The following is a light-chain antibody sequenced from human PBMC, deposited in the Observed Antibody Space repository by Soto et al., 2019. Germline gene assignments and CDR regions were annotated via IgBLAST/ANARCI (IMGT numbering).Light chain of an antibody. Sequence: QTVVTQPPSASGTPGQRVIISCSGSSSNIGTNTVNWYHHLPGAAPKLLIYGDDQRPAGVPDRISAPKSGTSASLAITGLQPEDEADFYCAVWDNSLKGWVFGGGTKVTVL. CDR1: SSNIGTNT. J-gene: IGLJ3*02. CDR2: GDD. V-gene: IGLV1-44*01. CDR3: AVWDNSLKGWV.